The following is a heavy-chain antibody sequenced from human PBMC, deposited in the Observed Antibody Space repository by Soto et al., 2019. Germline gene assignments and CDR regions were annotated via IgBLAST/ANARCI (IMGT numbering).Heavy chain of an antibody. D-gene: IGHD4-4*01. J-gene: IGHJ6*02. V-gene: IGHV4-59*08. Sequence: RCIRKHPGRRLEWIGYIDSSGGTSYNPSLQSRVTISVDTSTKQFSLKLSSVTAADTAVYYCVRQGLGRLHGLVEVWGQGTMVTVSS. CDR2: IDSSGGT. CDR3: VRQGLGRLHGLVEV.